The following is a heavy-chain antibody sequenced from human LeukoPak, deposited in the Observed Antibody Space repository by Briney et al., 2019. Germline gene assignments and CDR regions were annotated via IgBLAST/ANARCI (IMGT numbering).Heavy chain of an antibody. D-gene: IGHD6-19*01. V-gene: IGHV4-31*03. J-gene: IGHJ4*02. CDR3: ARQRGYDSGGTGSFDS. CDR1: GGSIGGAGSY. CDR2: IYSTGST. Sequence: SETLSLTCSVSGGSIGGAGSYWTWIRQQPGKDLDWIGYIYSTGSTSFNPSLRSRVSTSVDTSENQFSLRLSSVTAADRGVYFCARQRGYDSGGTGSFDSWGQGILVTVSS.